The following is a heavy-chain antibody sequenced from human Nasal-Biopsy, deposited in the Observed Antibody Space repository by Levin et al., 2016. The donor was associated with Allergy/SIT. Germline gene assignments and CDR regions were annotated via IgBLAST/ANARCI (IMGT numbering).Heavy chain of an antibody. CDR1: EFTFSNYE. D-gene: IGHD3-3*01. V-gene: IGHV3-48*03. CDR3: ARALLHPTLRFSHYYYGMDV. Sequence: GGSLRLSCAASEFTFSNYEMNWVRQAPEKGLEWVSYINSRGSTTYYADSVKGRVTISRDNAKNSLYLQINSLRAEDTAVYYCARALLHPTLRFSHYYYGMDVWGQGTTVTVSS. J-gene: IGHJ6*02. CDR2: INSRGSTT.